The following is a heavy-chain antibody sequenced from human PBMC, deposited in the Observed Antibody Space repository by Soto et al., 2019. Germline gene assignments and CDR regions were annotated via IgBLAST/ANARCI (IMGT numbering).Heavy chain of an antibody. J-gene: IGHJ5*02. Sequence: SDTLSLTCTVSGGSISTYYWSWIRQPPGEGLELIGYVYYNGIAHYSPSLLSRLTISVDMSKNQFSLKLSSVTAAETAVYYCARGKNWLDPWGQGTLVTVSS. CDR3: ARGKNWLDP. CDR1: GGSISTYY. V-gene: IGHV4-59*08. CDR2: VYYNGIA.